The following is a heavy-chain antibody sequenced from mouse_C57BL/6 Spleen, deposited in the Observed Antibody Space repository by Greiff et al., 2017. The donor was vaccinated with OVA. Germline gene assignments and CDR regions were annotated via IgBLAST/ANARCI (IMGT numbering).Heavy chain of an antibody. D-gene: IGHD1-1*01. J-gene: IGHJ4*01. Sequence: EVQLVESGPELVKPGASVKIPCKASGYTFTDYNMDWVKQSHGKSLEWIGDINPNNGGTIYNQKFKGKATLTVDKSSSTAYMELRSLTSEDTAVYYCARWDYYGSSYAMDYWGQGTSVTVSS. CDR2: INPNNGGT. CDR1: GYTFTDYN. V-gene: IGHV1-18*01. CDR3: ARWDYYGSSYAMDY.